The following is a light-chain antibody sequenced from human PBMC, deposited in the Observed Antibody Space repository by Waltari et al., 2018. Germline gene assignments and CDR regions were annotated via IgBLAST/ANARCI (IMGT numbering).Light chain of an antibody. CDR1: QSVSSN. Sequence: EIVMTQSPATLSVSPGERATLSCRASQSVSSNLAWYQQQPGQAPRLLIYGASTRATGIPARFSGSGSGTEFTLTISILQSEDFAVYYCQQYNNWPSWTFGQGTKVEIK. CDR3: QQYNNWPSWT. CDR2: GAS. J-gene: IGKJ1*01. V-gene: IGKV3-15*01.